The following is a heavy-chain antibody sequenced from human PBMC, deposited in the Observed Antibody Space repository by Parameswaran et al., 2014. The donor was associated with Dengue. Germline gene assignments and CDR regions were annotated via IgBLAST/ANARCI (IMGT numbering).Heavy chain of an antibody. CDR2: SALTMVT. V-gene: IGHV1-18*01. D-gene: IGHD3-10*01. J-gene: IGHJ5*02. Sequence: VRQMPGKGLSGWDGSALTMVTQTNAQKLQGRVTMTTDTSTSTAYMELRSLRSDDTAVYYCARGMTFVGSGSYYIQSFGFDPWGQGTLVTVSS. CDR3: ARGMTFVGSGSYYIQSFGFDP.